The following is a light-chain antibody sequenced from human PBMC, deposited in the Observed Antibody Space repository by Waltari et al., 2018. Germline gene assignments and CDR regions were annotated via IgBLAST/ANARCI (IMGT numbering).Light chain of an antibody. V-gene: IGKV3-15*01. CDR2: GAS. Sequence: ELVMTQSPVTLSVSPGERATLACRASQRVGTKLAWYQQKPGQAPRLLIYGASTRATGTAARFSGSGSGTEFTLTISSLQSEDFAIYYCQQYNLWPWTFDQGTKVDIK. CDR1: QRVGTK. CDR3: QQYNLWPWT. J-gene: IGKJ1*01.